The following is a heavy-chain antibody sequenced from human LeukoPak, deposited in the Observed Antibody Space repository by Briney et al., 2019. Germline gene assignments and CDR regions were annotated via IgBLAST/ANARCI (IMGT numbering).Heavy chain of an antibody. D-gene: IGHD1-20*01. CDR3: ARVRWYNWKFDAFDI. CDR2: IYYSGST. Sequence: SETLSLTCTVSGDSISNYYWSWIRQPPGKGLEWIGYIYYSGSTNYNPSLKSRVTISVDTSKNQFSLKLSSVTAADTAVYYCARVRWYNWKFDAFDIWGQGTMVTVSS. CDR1: GDSISNYY. J-gene: IGHJ3*02. V-gene: IGHV4-59*01.